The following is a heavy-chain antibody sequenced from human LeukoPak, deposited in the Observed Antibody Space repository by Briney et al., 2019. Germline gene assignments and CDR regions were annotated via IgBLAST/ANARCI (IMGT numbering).Heavy chain of an antibody. Sequence: GGSLRLSCAASGSTFSNYYMNWVRQAPGKGLEWLSSISSSSSYIYYADSVKGRFTISRDNSKNTVYLQMSSLRAEDTAVYYCANSVLGWGQGTLVTVSS. CDR3: ANSVLG. CDR1: GSTFSNYY. D-gene: IGHD5/OR15-5a*01. J-gene: IGHJ4*02. V-gene: IGHV3-21*04. CDR2: ISSSSSYI.